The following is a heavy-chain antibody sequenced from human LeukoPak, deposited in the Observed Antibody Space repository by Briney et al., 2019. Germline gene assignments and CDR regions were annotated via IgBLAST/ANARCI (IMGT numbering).Heavy chain of an antibody. CDR1: GGSITGYH. CDR3: ARQQNYYDGSGYYYVWFDP. CDR2: IYYTGST. Sequence: PSESLSLTCAVPGGSITGYHWTWLRQRPGKGLEWIGFIYYTGSTDYNPSFKGRATISIGTSKNQFSLNLYSVTAADTAVYFCARQQNYYDGSGYYYVWFDPWGQGTLVTVSS. D-gene: IGHD3-22*01. J-gene: IGHJ5*02. V-gene: IGHV4-59*01.